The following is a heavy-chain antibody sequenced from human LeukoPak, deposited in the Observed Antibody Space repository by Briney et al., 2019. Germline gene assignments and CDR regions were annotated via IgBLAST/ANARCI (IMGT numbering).Heavy chain of an antibody. CDR1: GYTFTDYY. Sequence: GASVKVSCKASGYTFTDYYIHWVRQAPGQGLEWMGWINPNSGGTNYAQKFQGRVTMTRDTSISTAYMELSRLRSDDTAVYYCARGVAGSYYYYYMDVWGKGTTVTISS. V-gene: IGHV1-2*02. CDR3: ARGVAGSYYYYYMDV. CDR2: INPNSGGT. D-gene: IGHD6-19*01. J-gene: IGHJ6*03.